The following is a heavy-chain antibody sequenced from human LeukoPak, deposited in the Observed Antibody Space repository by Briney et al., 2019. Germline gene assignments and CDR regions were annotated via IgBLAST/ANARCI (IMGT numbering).Heavy chain of an antibody. D-gene: IGHD6-13*01. CDR1: GFSLAGYD. CDR2: TRGAG. V-gene: IGHV3-30*02. J-gene: IGHJ4*02. Sequence: GGSLRLSCAASGFSLAGYDMHWARQAPDKGLEWVAFTRGAGYYAESVKGRFTISIDSSKNTLYLHMNSLKAEDTAIYYCANDGQLAYWGQGTQVTVSS. CDR3: ANDGQLAY.